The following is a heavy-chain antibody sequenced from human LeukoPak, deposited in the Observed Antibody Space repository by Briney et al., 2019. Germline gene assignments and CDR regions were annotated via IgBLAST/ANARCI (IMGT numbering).Heavy chain of an antibody. D-gene: IGHD3-10*01. J-gene: IGHJ4*02. V-gene: IGHV3-7*01. CDR2: IKQDGSEK. Sequence: GGSLRLSCAASGFTFSSYWISWVRQAPGKGLEWVANIKQDGSEKYYVDSVKGRFTISRDNAKNSLYLQMNSLRAEDTAVYYCARERGMYYYGSGSYYYFDYWGQGTLVTVSS. CDR1: GFTFSSYW. CDR3: ARERGMYYYGSGSYYYFDY.